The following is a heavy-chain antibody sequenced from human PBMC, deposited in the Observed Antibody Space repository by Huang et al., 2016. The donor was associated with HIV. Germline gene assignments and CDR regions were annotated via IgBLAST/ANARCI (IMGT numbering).Heavy chain of an antibody. D-gene: IGHD4-4*01. J-gene: IGHJ4*02. Sequence: QVQLLQSGAEVKKPGSSVKVSCKASGGPFRSYSIAWVRQAPGPGLEWMASFMPVFDSPNYAQKLQGRVRVTADESTSTVYMELRDLRPDDTAVYFCARGSLEYSVSSSLDYWGQGTHVTVSS. V-gene: IGHV1-69*13. CDR2: FMPVFDSP. CDR1: GGPFRSYS. CDR3: ARGSLEYSVSSSLDY.